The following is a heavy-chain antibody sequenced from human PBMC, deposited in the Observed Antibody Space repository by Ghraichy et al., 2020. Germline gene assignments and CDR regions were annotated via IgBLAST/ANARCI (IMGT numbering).Heavy chain of an antibody. CDR2: ISYDGSNK. CDR3: AKMTGVGGYYVGVKTGAFDY. V-gene: IGHV3-30*18. J-gene: IGHJ4*02. CDR1: GFTFSSYG. D-gene: IGHD3-22*01. Sequence: GSLRLSCAASGFTFSSYGMHWVRQAPGKGLEWVAVISYDGSNKYYADSVKGRFTISRDNSKNTLYLQMNSLRAEDTAVYYCAKMTGVGGYYVGVKTGAFDYWGQGTLVTVSS.